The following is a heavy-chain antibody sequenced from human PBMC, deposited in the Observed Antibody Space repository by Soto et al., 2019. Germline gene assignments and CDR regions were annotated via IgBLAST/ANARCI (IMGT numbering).Heavy chain of an antibody. CDR2: IDYNGNT. D-gene: IGHD5-12*01. V-gene: IGHV4-31*03. Sequence: QVQLQESGPGLVKPSQTLSLTCTVSGASISSRQYYWSWIRQHPGEGLEWIGYIDYNGNTFYNPSLRSRTTISADTSKNQFSLKLSSVTAADTAVYFCARGRGGTDWTHYFAYWGQGALVTVSS. J-gene: IGHJ4*02. CDR3: ARGRGGTDWTHYFAY. CDR1: GASISSRQYY.